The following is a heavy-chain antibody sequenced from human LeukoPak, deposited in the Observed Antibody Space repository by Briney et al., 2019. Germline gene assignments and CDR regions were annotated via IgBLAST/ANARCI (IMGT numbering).Heavy chain of an antibody. V-gene: IGHV4-39*07. J-gene: IGHJ4*02. CDR1: GGSISSSSYY. CDR2: IYHNGST. CDR3: ARKDYYGSGRLAEQPDY. Sequence: PSETLSLTCTVSGGSISSSSYYWGWIRQPPGKGLEWIGSIYHNGSTYYNPSLKSRVTISVDTSKNQFSLKLSSVTAADTAVYYCARKDYYGSGRLAEQPDYWGQGTLVTVSS. D-gene: IGHD3-10*01.